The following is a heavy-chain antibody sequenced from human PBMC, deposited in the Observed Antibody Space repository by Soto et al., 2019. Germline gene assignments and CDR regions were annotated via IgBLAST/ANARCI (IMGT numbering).Heavy chain of an antibody. CDR2: IKGDGTNT. V-gene: IGHV3-74*01. J-gene: IGHJ4*02. Sequence: GGSRRLSCAASGFTFSSYWMHWVRQVPGKGLVWVSRIKGDGTNTGYADSVKGRFTISRDNVKNTLYLQMNSLRAEDTAVYYCARGLSGYYGFDYWGQGTLVTVSS. CDR1: GFTFSSYW. D-gene: IGHD5-12*01. CDR3: ARGLSGYYGFDY.